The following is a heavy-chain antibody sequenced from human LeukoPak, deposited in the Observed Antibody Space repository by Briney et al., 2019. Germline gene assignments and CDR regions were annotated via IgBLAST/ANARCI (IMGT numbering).Heavy chain of an antibody. V-gene: IGHV3-43*02. D-gene: IGHD3-10*01. J-gene: IGHJ4*02. CDR3: AKGHGSRTGDLEY. CDR1: GFTFDDYA. CDR2: ISGDSDYT. Sequence: GGSLRLSCAASGFTFDDYAMHSVRQAPGMGLEWVSLISGDSDYTYYADSVKGRFTISRDNSKNSLYLQMNTLRTEDNALYYCAKGHGSRTGDLEYWGQGTLVTVSS.